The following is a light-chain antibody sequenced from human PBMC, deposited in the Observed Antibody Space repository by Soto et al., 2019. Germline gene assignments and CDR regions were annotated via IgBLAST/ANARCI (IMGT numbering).Light chain of an antibody. CDR1: SSDVGGYNY. CDR3: SSYTGSSTLEV. V-gene: IGLV2-14*01. J-gene: IGLJ2*01. Sequence: QSALTQPASVSGSPAQSITISCTGTSSDVGGYNYVSWYQQHPGKAPKLLIFEVNNRPSGVSNRFSGSKSGNTASLTISGLQAEDEADSYCSSYTGSSTLEVFGGGTKVTAL. CDR2: EVN.